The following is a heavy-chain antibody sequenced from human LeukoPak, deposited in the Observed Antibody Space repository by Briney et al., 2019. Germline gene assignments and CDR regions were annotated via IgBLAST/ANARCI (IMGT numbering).Heavy chain of an antibody. CDR1: GYTFTSYY. D-gene: IGHD2-2*01. V-gene: IGHV1-24*01. Sequence: ASVKVSCKASGYTFTSYYMHWVRQAPGKGLEWMGGFDPEDGETIYAQKFQGRVTMTEDTSTDTAYMELSSLRSEDTAVYYCATDLASDIVVVPAAVYAFDIWGQGTMVTVSS. CDR2: FDPEDGET. J-gene: IGHJ3*02. CDR3: ATDLASDIVVVPAAVYAFDI.